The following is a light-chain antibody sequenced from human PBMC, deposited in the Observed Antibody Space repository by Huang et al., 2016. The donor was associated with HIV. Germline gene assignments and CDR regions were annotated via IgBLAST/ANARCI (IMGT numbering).Light chain of an antibody. CDR1: RHIYSY. V-gene: IGKV1-33*01. CDR2: DVA. J-gene: IGKJ3*01. CDR3: QQYDSLPRT. Sequence: DIQMTQSPSSLSASIGDRVTITCRASRHIYSYLNWYQHRPGKAPKLLIYDVANWEVGVPSRFSGSGSGRNFTLIISSLQPEDFATYYCQQYDSLPRTFGPGTKV.